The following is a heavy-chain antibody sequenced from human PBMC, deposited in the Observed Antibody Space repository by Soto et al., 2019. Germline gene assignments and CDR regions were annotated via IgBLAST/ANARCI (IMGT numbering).Heavy chain of an antibody. D-gene: IGHD6-6*01. CDR3: AKGQGRAARALDY. V-gene: IGHV3-23*01. J-gene: IGHJ4*02. Sequence: EVQLLESGGGLVQPGGSLRLSCAASGFTFSSYAMSWVRQAPGKGLEWVSAISGSGGSTYDADSVKGRFTISRDNSKNMLYLQMNSLRAEDTAVYYCAKGQGRAARALDYWGQGTLVTVSS. CDR2: ISGSGGST. CDR1: GFTFSSYA.